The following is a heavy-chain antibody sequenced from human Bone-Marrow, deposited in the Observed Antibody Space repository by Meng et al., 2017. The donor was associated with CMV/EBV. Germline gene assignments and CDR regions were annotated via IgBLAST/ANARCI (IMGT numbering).Heavy chain of an antibody. J-gene: IGHJ4*02. Sequence: GSLRLSCTVSGYSISSGYYWGWIRQPPGKGLEWIGEINHSESTSYNPSLKSRVTISVDTSKNQFSLKLSSVTAADTAVYYCARGDVGQQLILKYWGQGTLVTVSS. CDR1: GYSISSGYY. V-gene: IGHV4-38-2*02. CDR2: INHSEST. CDR3: ARGDVGQQLILKY. D-gene: IGHD6-13*01.